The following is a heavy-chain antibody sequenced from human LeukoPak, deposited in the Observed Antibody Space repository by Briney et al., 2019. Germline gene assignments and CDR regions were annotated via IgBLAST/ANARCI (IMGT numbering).Heavy chain of an antibody. CDR1: GFTLSSNY. D-gene: IGHD3-10*01. Sequence: GGSLRLSCAASGFTLSSNYMSWVRQAPGKGLEWVSVIYSGGSTCYADSVKGRFTISRHNSKNTLYLQMNSLRAEDTAVYYCAIAMVRGVLVYWGQGTLVTVSS. J-gene: IGHJ4*02. V-gene: IGHV3-53*04. CDR2: IYSGGST. CDR3: AIAMVRGVLVY.